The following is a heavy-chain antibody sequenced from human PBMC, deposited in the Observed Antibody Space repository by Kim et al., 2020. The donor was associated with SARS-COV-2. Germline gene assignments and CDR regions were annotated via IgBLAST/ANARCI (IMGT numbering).Heavy chain of an antibody. D-gene: IGHD7-27*01. Sequence: SETLSLTCTVSGGSGSGGNYYWSWIRQPPGKGPEWIGFMYDSGKTLYNPSLKSRLSISVDTSKNQFSLKLQSVSAADTAMYFCARDLGMGWSGESNDAFDVWGQGTMVIVSS. CDR3: ARDLGMGWSGESNDAFDV. V-gene: IGHV4-30-4*01. CDR1: GGSGSGGNYY. J-gene: IGHJ3*01. CDR2: MYDSGKT.